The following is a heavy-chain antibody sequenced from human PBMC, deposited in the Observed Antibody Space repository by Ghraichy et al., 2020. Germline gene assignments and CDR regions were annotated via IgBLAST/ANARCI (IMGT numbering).Heavy chain of an antibody. CDR2: INHSGST. J-gene: IGHJ5*02. CDR3: ARGRGITMVRGVRAYNWFDP. D-gene: IGHD3-10*01. CDR1: GGSFSGYY. V-gene: IGHV4-34*01. Sequence: SETLSLTCAVYGGSFSGYYWSWIRQPPGKGLEWIGEINHSGSTNYNPSHKSRVTISVDTSKNQFSLKLSSVTAADKAVYYCARGRGITMVRGVRAYNWFDPWGQGTLVTVSS.